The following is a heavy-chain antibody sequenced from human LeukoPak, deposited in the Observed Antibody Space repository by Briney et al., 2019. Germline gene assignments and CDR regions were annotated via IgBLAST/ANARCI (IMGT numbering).Heavy chain of an antibody. CDR2: IYYSGST. D-gene: IGHD3-3*01. Sequence: SETLSLTCTVSGRSISSGGYYWSWIRQHPGKGLEWIGYIYYSGSTYYNPSLKSRVTISVDTSKNQFSLKLSSVTAADTAVYYCARDSTIFGVVRAFDSWGQGTMVTVSS. CDR1: GRSISSGGYY. CDR3: ARDSTIFGVVRAFDS. V-gene: IGHV4-31*03. J-gene: IGHJ3*02.